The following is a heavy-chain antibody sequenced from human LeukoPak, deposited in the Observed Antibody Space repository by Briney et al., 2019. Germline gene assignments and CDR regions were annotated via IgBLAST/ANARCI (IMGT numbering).Heavy chain of an antibody. CDR1: GGSFSGYD. Sequence: PSETLSLTCAVYGGSFSGYDWRWIRQPPGKGLEWIGESNHSGSTNYNPSLKSRVSISVDTSKKQFSLKLNSVTAADTAVYYCARVSLDYGDCARGLVGAWGQGTLVTVSS. CDR3: ARVSLDYGDCARGLVGA. J-gene: IGHJ4*02. D-gene: IGHD4-17*01. CDR2: SNHSGST. V-gene: IGHV4-34*01.